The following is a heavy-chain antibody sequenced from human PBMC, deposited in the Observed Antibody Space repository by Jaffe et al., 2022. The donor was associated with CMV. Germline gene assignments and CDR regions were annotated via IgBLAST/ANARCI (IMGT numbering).Heavy chain of an antibody. CDR2: IYPGDSDT. J-gene: IGHJ6*03. V-gene: IGHV5-51*01. CDR1: GYSFTSYW. CDR3: ARHKSSSSEGYYYYYMDV. D-gene: IGHD6-6*01. Sequence: EVQLVQSGAEVKKPGESLKISCKGSGYSFTSYWIGWVRQMPGKGLEWMGIIYPGDSDTRYSPSFQGQVTISADKSISTAYLQWSSLKASDTAMYYCARHKSSSSEGYYYYYMDVWGKGTTVTVSS.